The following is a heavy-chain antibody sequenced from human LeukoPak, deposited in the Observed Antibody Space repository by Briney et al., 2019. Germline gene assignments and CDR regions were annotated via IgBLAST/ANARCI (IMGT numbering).Heavy chain of an antibody. CDR1: GYTFTSYY. CDR3: ANGFCSSTSCYTGWFDH. CDR2: INPSGGST. V-gene: IGHV1-46*03. J-gene: IGHJ5*02. D-gene: IGHD2-2*02. Sequence: ASVKVSCKASGYTFTSYYMHWVRQAPGQGLEWMGIINPSGGSTSYAQKFQGRVTMTRDTSTSTVYMELSSLRSEDTAVYYCANGFCSSTSCYTGWFDHWGQGTLVTVSS.